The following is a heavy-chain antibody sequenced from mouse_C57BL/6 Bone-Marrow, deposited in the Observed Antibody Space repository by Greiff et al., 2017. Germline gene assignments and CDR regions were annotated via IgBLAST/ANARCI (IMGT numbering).Heavy chain of an antibody. CDR1: GYTFTDYY. CDR3: ARGGDYCEVDY. D-gene: IGHD1-1*01. Sequence: VQLQQSGAELVRPGASVKLSCKASGYTFTDYYINWVKQRPGQGLEWIARIYPGSGNTYYNEKFKGKATLTADKSSSTAYMQLSSLTSEDSAVYFCARGGDYCEVDYWGQGTTLTVSS. CDR2: IYPGSGNT. J-gene: IGHJ2*01. V-gene: IGHV1-76*01.